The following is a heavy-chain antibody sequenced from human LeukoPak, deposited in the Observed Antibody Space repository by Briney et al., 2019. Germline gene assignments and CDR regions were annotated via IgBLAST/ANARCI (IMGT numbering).Heavy chain of an antibody. CDR1: GFTFSRYA. D-gene: IGHD3-22*01. CDR2: ISYEGSNK. Sequence: GGSLSLSCGPSGFTFSRYAMHWVRQAPGKGLEWVAVISYEGSNKYYADSVKGRFTISRDNSKNTLYLQMNSLRSDYAAVFYSAKERASMIVLDWFAPWGQATLVTV. J-gene: IGHJ5*01. V-gene: IGHV3-30*04. CDR3: AKERASMIVLDWFAP.